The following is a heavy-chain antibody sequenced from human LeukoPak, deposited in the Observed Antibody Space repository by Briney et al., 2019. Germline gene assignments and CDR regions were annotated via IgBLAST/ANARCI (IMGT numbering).Heavy chain of an antibody. CDR3: ARDATIAAAGPGYFDY. D-gene: IGHD6-13*01. V-gene: IGHV4-31*03. CDR1: GGSISSGGYY. J-gene: IGHJ4*02. Sequence: SQTLSLTCTVSGGSISSGGYYWSWIRQHPGKGLEWIGYIYYSGSTYYNPSLESRVTISVDTSKNQFSLKLSSVTAADTAVYYCARDATIAAAGPGYFDYWGQGTLVTVSS. CDR2: IYYSGST.